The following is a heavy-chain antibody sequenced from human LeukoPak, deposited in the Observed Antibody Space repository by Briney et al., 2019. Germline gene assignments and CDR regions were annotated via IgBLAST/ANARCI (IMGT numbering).Heavy chain of an antibody. D-gene: IGHD3-3*01. J-gene: IGHJ4*02. CDR3: ARARGFRRFLEWLPKRDPQEYYFDY. CDR2: ISSSSSTI. CDR1: GFTFSSYS. V-gene: IGHV3-48*01. Sequence: GGSLRLSCAASGFTFSSYSMNWVRQAPGKGLEWVSYISSSSSTIYYADSVKGRFTISRDNAKNSLYLQMNSLRAEDTAVYYCARARGFRRFLEWLPKRDPQEYYFDYWGQGTLVTVSS.